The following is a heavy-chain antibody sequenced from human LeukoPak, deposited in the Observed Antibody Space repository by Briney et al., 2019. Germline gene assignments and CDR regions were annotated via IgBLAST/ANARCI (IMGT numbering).Heavy chain of an antibody. CDR2: IYDSGSP. J-gene: IGHJ4*02. D-gene: IGHD3-3*01. Sequence: PSETLSLTCTVSGGSISSYYWSWIRQPPGKGLGWIGYIYDSGSPNYNPSPKSRVTISVDTSKNQFSLKLSSVTAADTAVYYCARGTYDFWSGYLDYWGQGTLVTVSS. CDR1: GGSISSYY. V-gene: IGHV4-59*01. CDR3: ARGTYDFWSGYLDY.